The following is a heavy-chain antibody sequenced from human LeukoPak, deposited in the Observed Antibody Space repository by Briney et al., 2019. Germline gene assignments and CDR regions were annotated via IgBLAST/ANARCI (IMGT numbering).Heavy chain of an antibody. CDR1: GFTFSSYG. V-gene: IGHV3-33*06. J-gene: IGHJ6*02. CDR3: AKDISPASYYYGMDV. CDR2: IWYDGSNK. Sequence: PGGSLRLSCAASGFTFSSYGMHWVRQAPGKGLEWVAVIWYDGSNKYYADSVKGRFTISRDNSKNTLYLQMNSLSAEDTAVYYCAKDISPASYYYGMDVWGQGTTVTVSS.